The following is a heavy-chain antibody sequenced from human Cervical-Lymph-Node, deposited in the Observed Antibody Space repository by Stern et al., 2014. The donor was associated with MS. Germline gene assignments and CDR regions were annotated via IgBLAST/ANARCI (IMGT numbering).Heavy chain of an antibody. J-gene: IGHJ3*02. CDR1: AYTFSDRY. Sequence: QVQLVQSGAEVKKTGSSVKVSCEASAYTFSDRYVHWVRQAPGQALEWMGWITPFNGNTKYAQKFQGRVTITTDRSMNTAYMELTSLRSEDTAMYFCARSIALAVHGDAFDIWGQGTMVTVSS. D-gene: IGHD6-19*01. CDR3: ARSIALAVHGDAFDI. V-gene: IGHV1-45*02. CDR2: ITPFNGNT.